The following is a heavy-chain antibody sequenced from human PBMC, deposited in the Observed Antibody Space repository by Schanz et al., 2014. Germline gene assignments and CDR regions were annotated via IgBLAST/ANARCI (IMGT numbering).Heavy chain of an antibody. D-gene: IGHD1-1*01. J-gene: IGHJ6*02. CDR3: ARGGRTTYNYYYGMDV. V-gene: IGHV4-30-4*07. CDR2: IYYSGGT. Sequence: QVQLQESGPGLVKPSQTLSLTCAVSGGSISSGGYSWNWIRQPPGKGLEWIVYIYYSGGTYYNPSLKSRVTISVDTSKNQSSLKLSSVPAADTAVYYCARGGRTTYNYYYGMDVWGQGTTVTVSS. CDR1: GGSISSGGYS.